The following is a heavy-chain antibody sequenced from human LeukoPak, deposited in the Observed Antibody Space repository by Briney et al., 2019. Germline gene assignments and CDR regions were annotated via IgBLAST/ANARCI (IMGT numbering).Heavy chain of an antibody. V-gene: IGHV1-69*13. CDR2: IIPIFGTA. J-gene: IGHJ5*02. Sequence: ASVKVSCKASGGTFSSYAISWVRQAPGQGLEWMGGIIPIFGTANYAQKFQGRVTITADESTSTAYMELSSLRSEDTAVYYCARVPKWDPNWFDPWGQGTLVTVSS. CDR1: GGTFSSYA. D-gene: IGHD1-26*01. CDR3: ARVPKWDPNWFDP.